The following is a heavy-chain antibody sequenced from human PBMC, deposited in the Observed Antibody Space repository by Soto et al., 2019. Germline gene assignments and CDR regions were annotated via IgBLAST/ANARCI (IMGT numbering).Heavy chain of an antibody. CDR1: GYTFTSYG. J-gene: IGHJ6*02. V-gene: IGHV1-18*01. CDR3: ARERADVKPPYYYYGMDV. CDR2: ISAYNGST. Sequence: ASVKVSCKASGYTFTSYGISWVRQAPGQGLEWMGWISAYNGSTNYAQKLQGRVTMTTDTSTSTAYMELRSLRSDDTAVYYCARERADVKPPYYYYGMDVWGQGTTVTVSS.